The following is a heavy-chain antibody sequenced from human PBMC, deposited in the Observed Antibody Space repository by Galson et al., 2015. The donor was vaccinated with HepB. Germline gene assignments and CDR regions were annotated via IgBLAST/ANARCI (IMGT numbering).Heavy chain of an antibody. Sequence: QSGAEVKKPGESLKISCKGSGYSFTSYWIGWVRQMPGKGLEWMGIIYPGDSDTRYSPSFQGQVTISADKSISTAYLQWSSLKASDTAMYYCAKSRIAARRLAPYYYYGMDVWGQGTTVTVSS. D-gene: IGHD6-6*01. CDR3: AKSRIAARRLAPYYYYGMDV. V-gene: IGHV5-51*03. CDR1: GYSFTSYW. CDR2: IYPGDSDT. J-gene: IGHJ6*02.